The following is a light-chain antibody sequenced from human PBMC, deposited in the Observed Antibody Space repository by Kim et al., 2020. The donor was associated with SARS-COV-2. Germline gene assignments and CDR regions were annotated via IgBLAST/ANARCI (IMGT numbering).Light chain of an antibody. V-gene: IGLV3-19*01. J-gene: IGLJ1*01. CDR2: GKN. Sequence: SSELTQDPAVSVALGRTVRITCPGDSLRSYYASWYQQKPGQAPVLVIYGKNNRPSGVPDRFSGSSSGNTASLTITGAQAEDEADYYCNSRDSSGTHVFGAGTKLTVL. CDR3: NSRDSSGTHV. CDR1: SLRSYY.